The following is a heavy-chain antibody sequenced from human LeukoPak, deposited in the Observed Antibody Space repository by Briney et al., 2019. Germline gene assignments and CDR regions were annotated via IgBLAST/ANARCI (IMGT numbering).Heavy chain of an antibody. CDR3: ARHGGGYNYGDFDY. J-gene: IGHJ4*02. CDR2: IYYSGST. V-gene: IGHV4-59*08. CDR1: GDSISSYY. Sequence: PSETLSLTCTASGDSISSYYWSWIRQPPGKGLEWIGYIYYSGSTNYNASLKSRVTISIDTYTNQFSLSLSSVTAADTAVYYCARHGGGYNYGDFDYWGQGALVTVA. D-gene: IGHD5-18*01.